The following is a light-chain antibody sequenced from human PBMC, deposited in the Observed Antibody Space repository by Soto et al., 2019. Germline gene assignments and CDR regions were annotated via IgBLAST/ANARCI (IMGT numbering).Light chain of an antibody. V-gene: IGKV1-5*03. J-gene: IGKJ3*01. CDR1: QSISSW. CDR2: KAS. Sequence: IQMTQSPSTLSASLGDRVTITCRASQSISSWLAWYQQKPGKAPKLLIYKASSLESGVPSRFSGSGSGTEFTLTISSLQPDDFATYYCQQYNSYSFTFGPGTKVDIK. CDR3: QQYNSYSFT.